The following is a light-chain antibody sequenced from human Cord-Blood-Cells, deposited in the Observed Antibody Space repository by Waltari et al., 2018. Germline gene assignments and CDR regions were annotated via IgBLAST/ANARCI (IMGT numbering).Light chain of an antibody. CDR1: QSVSSY. J-gene: IGKJ4*01. CDR2: DAS. CDR3: QQRSNWPPLT. V-gene: IGKV3-11*01. Sequence: EIVLTQSPATLSLSPGERATFSCRASQSVSSYLAWYQQKPGQAPRLLIYDASNRATGIPAMFSGSGSGTDFTLTISSLEPEDFAVYYCQQRSNWPPLTFGGGTKVEIK.